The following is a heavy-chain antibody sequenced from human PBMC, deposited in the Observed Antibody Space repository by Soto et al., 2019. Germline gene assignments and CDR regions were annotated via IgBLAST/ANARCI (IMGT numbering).Heavy chain of an antibody. CDR1: GFTFGTYW. CDR3: ATDLNWEHY. CDR2: IKPDGSER. Sequence: EVQLVESGGGLVQTGGSLRLSCEASGFTFGTYWMTWVRQPPGKGLECVADIKPDGSERYYVDSVKGRFTISRDNAKNSLYLHMHSLRAEDTAVYYCATDLNWEHYWGQGTLVTVSS. D-gene: IGHD7-27*01. V-gene: IGHV3-7*04. J-gene: IGHJ4*02.